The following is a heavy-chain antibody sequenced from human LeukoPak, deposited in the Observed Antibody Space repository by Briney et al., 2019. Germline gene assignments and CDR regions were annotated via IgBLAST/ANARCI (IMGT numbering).Heavy chain of an antibody. J-gene: IGHJ6*02. D-gene: IGHD6-13*01. Sequence: TSETLSLTCTVSGGSFGNYYWSWIRQPPGKGLEWIGYIYDSGTTNYNPSLKSRVTISVDTSKNQFSLKLSSVTAADTAVYYCARGRITAAGYYYYYGMDVWGQGTTVTVSS. CDR1: GGSFGNYY. CDR2: IYDSGTT. V-gene: IGHV4-59*12. CDR3: ARGRITAAGYYYYYGMDV.